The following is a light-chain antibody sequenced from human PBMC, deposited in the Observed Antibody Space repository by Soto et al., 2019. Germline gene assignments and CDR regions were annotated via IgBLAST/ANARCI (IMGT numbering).Light chain of an antibody. Sequence: QSALTQPASVSGSPGQSITISCTGTSSDVGSYNLVSWYQQHPGKAPKLMIYEGSKRPSGVSNRFSGSKSGNTASLTISGLQAEDEADYSCCSYAGSSPCVFRTGTKVPVL. CDR2: EGS. V-gene: IGLV2-23*01. J-gene: IGLJ1*01. CDR3: CSYAGSSPCV. CDR1: SSDVGSYNL.